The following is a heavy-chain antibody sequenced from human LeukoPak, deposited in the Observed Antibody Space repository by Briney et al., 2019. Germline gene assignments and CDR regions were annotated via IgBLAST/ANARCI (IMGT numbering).Heavy chain of an antibody. D-gene: IGHD3-22*01. CDR1: GYTFTNYD. CDR2: MNPKSNNR. Sequence: ASVKVSCKASGYTFTNYDVNWVRQATGQGLEWMGWMNPKSNNRGYAQKFQGRVTMTTDTSTSTAYMELRSLRSDDTAVYYCARDLSNYDSSGYYGYWGQGTLVTVSS. J-gene: IGHJ4*02. CDR3: ARDLSNYDSSGYYGY. V-gene: IGHV1-8*02.